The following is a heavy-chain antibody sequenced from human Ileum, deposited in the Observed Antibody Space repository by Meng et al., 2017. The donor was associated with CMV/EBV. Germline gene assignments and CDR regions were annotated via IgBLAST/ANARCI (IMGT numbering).Heavy chain of an antibody. J-gene: IGHJ4*02. CDR2: ISGSGATT. V-gene: IGHV3-23*01. D-gene: IGHD3-9*01. Sequence: EALKISCEGSGLTSNNCAMSWVRQAPGKGLEWVSTISGSGATTYYADSVKGRFTISRDNSRNTLYLQMNSLRAGDTTIYYCGREYHDIVTGYYIGFVGYWGQGTLVTVSS. CDR3: GREYHDIVTGYYIGFVGY. CDR1: GLTSNNCA.